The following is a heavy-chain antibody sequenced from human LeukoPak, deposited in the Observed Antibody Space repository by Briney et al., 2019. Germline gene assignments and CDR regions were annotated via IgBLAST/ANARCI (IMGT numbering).Heavy chain of an antibody. D-gene: IGHD3-10*01. CDR3: ARVSLVRGAPDYYFDY. Sequence: PSETLSLTCTVCGDSISNYYWSWIRQPAGKGLEWIGRIYTSGSTNYNPSLKSRVTVSVDTSKNQFSLKLSSVTAADTAVYYCARVSLVRGAPDYYFDYWDQGTLVTVSS. CDR2: IYTSGST. CDR1: GDSISNYY. V-gene: IGHV4-4*07. J-gene: IGHJ4*02.